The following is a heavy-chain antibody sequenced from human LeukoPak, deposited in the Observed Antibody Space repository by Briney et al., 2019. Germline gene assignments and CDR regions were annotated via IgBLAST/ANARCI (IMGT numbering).Heavy chain of an antibody. CDR1: GFTFSGYW. CDR3: TRDRSRAEDD. J-gene: IGHJ4*02. V-gene: IGHV3-7*01. D-gene: IGHD1-14*01. Sequence: PGGSLTLPCPASGFTFSGYWMSWVRQAPGKGLEWVANINQGGSDKYYVDSVKGRFTISRDNANNLLYLQMNSLRGEDTAVYYCTRDRSRAEDDWGQGTLVTVSS. CDR2: INQGGSDK.